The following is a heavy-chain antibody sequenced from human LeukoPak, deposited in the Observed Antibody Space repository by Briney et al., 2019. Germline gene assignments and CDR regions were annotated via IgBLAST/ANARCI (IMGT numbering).Heavy chain of an antibody. CDR2: IGSDGSST. CDR3: ARGYGGYQDY. D-gene: IGHD5-12*01. CDR1: GVTFSSYW. V-gene: IGHV3-74*01. J-gene: IGHJ4*02. Sequence: GGSLRLSCAAPGVTFSSYWMHWVRQAPGKGLVWVSRIGSDGSSTNYADSVKGRFTISRDNAKNTLYLQMNSLRAEDTAVCYCARGYGGYQDYWGQGTLVTVSS.